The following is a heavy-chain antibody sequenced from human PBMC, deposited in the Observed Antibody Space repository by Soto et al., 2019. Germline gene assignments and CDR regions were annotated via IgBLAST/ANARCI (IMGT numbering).Heavy chain of an antibody. V-gene: IGHV1-69*12. CDR1: GGTFSSYA. D-gene: IGHD4-17*01. CDR2: IIPIFGTA. CDR3: AYGGKSGFDY. Sequence: QVQLVQSGAEVKKPGSSVKVSCKASGGTFSSYAISWVRQAPGQGLEWMGGIIPIFGTANYGQKFQGRVTITADESTSIAYMELGRLRSEETAVYYCAYGGKSGFDYWGQGTLVTVSS. J-gene: IGHJ4*02.